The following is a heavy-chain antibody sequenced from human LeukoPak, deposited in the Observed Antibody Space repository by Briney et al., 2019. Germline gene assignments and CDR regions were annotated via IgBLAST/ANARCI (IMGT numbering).Heavy chain of an antibody. V-gene: IGHV1-69*06. CDR2: IIPIFGTA. Sequence: ASVKVSCKASGGTFSSYAISWVRQAPGQGLEWMGRIIPIFGTANYAQKFQGRVTITADKSTSTACMELSSLRSEDTAVYYCARGAEDSSGYYLNYYYYYMDGWAKGTTVTVSS. CDR3: ARGAEDSSGYYLNYYYYYMDG. J-gene: IGHJ6*03. D-gene: IGHD3-22*01. CDR1: GGTFSSYA.